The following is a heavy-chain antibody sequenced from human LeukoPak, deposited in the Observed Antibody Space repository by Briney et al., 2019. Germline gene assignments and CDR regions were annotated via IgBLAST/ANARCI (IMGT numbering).Heavy chain of an antibody. CDR2: IIPIFGTA. D-gene: IGHD3-10*01. CDR3: ARAPIPYYYGSGSPGYYYYYYGMDV. J-gene: IGHJ6*04. V-gene: IGHV1-69*13. Sequence: GASVKVSCKASGGTFSSYAISWVRQAPGQGLEWMGGIIPIFGTANYAQKFQGRVTITADESTSTAYMELSSLRSEDTAVYYCARAPIPYYYGSGSPGYYYYYYGMDVWGKGTTVTASS. CDR1: GGTFSSYA.